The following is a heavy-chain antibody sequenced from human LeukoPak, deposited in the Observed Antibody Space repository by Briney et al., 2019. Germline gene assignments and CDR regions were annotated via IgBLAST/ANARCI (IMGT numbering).Heavy chain of an antibody. D-gene: IGHD3-22*01. CDR1: GFTFSSYW. CDR3: AKEVGRTYLYDSSGYGFDY. CDR2: IKQDGSEK. J-gene: IGHJ4*02. V-gene: IGHV3-7*03. Sequence: PGGSLRLSCAASGFTFSSYWMSWVRQAPGKGLEWVANIKQDGSEKYYVDSVKGRFTISRDNAKNSLYLQMNSLRAEDTAVYYCAKEVGRTYLYDSSGYGFDYWGQGTLVTVSS.